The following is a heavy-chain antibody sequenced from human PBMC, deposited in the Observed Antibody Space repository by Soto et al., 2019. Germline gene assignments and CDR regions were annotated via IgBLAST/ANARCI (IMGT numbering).Heavy chain of an antibody. Sequence: PSETLSLTCTVSGGSISTSYYYWSWIRQHPGKGLEWIGYIYYSGSTYYNPSLQSRVTISVDTSKNQFSLKLSSVTAADTAMYYCARKVTTGYYLDYSGQGTLVTVSS. J-gene: IGHJ4*02. V-gene: IGHV4-31*03. CDR3: ARKVTTGYYLDY. CDR1: GGSISTSYYY. D-gene: IGHD4-4*01. CDR2: IYYSGST.